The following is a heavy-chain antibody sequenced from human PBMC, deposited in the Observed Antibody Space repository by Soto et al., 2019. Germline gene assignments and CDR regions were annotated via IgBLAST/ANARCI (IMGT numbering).Heavy chain of an antibody. V-gene: IGHV4-39*01. CDR2: MYYSGTT. J-gene: IGHJ5*02. CDR1: GGSISSSDFY. CDR3: AVVDSTGNWFDP. Sequence: SETLSLTWTVSGGSISSSDFYWGWLRQAPGKGLDFIGSMYYSGTTYYNPSLKNRITISVDTSKNQFSLKLISVTAADTAVYYCAVVDSTGNWFDPWGQGALVTVSS. D-gene: IGHD3-22*01.